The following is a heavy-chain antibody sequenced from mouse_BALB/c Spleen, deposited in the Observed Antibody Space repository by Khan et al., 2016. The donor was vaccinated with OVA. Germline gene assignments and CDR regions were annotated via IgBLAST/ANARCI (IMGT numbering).Heavy chain of an antibody. CDR2: ISYSGNT. D-gene: IGHD1-1*01. J-gene: IGHJ2*01. CDR1: SYSITSDYA. Sequence: EVQLQESGPGLVKPSQSLSLTCTVTSYSITSDYAWNWIRQFPGNKLEWMGYISYSGNTKYNPSLQSRISITRDTSENQFFLQLNSVTIEDTTTYYCARIYGGDFDYWGQGTTLTVSS. CDR3: ARIYGGDFDY. V-gene: IGHV3-2*02.